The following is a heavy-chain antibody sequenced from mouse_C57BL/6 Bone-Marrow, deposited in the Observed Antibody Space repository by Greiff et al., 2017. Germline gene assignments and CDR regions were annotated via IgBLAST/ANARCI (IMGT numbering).Heavy chain of an antibody. D-gene: IGHD2-3*01. CDR1: GFNIKNTY. V-gene: IGHV14-3*01. CDR3: ASRDGLLGYFDY. CDR2: IDPANGNT. J-gene: IGHJ2*01. Sequence: VQLQQSVAELVRPGASVKLSCTASGFNIKNTYMHWVKQRPEQGLEWIGRIDPANGNTKYAPKVQGKVTITADTSSNTAYLQLSSLTSEDTAIYYGASRDGLLGYFDYWGQGTTLTVSS.